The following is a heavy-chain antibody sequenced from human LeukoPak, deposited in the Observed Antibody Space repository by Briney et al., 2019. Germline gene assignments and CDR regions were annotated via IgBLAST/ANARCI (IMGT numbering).Heavy chain of an antibody. Sequence: SETLSLTCAVYGGSFSGYYWSWLRQPPGKGLEWIGEINHSGSTNYNPSLKSRVTISVDTSKNQFSLKLSSVTAADTAVYYCARGPLYYYDSSGYYHDYWGQGTLVTVSS. J-gene: IGHJ4*02. V-gene: IGHV4-34*01. CDR3: ARGPLYYYDSSGYYHDY. D-gene: IGHD3-22*01. CDR1: GGSFSGYY. CDR2: INHSGST.